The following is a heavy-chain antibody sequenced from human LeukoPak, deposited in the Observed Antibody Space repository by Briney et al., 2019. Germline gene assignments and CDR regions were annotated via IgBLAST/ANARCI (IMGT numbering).Heavy chain of an antibody. CDR2: ISAYNGNT. CDR3: AREEEMATIVERPRVDYYYYGMDV. V-gene: IGHV1-18*01. Sequence: GASVKVSCKASGYTFTSYGISWVRQAPGQGLEWMGWISAYNGNTNYAQKLQGRVTMTTDTSTSTAYMELRSLRSDDTAVYYCAREEEMATIVERPRVDYYYYGMDVWGQGTTVTVSS. D-gene: IGHD5-24*01. CDR1: GYTFTSYG. J-gene: IGHJ6*02.